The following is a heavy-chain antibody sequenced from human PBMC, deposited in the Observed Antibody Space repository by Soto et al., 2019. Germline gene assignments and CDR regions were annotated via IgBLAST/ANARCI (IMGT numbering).Heavy chain of an antibody. D-gene: IGHD3-3*01. V-gene: IGHV1-69*06. J-gene: IGHJ5*02. CDR1: GGTFSTYA. CDR2: ILPIFNKT. Sequence: QVQLVQSGADVKKPGSSVRVSCKASGGTFSTYAINWVRQAPGHGLEWMGVILPIFNKTHYAQNFQGRVTIIADKSTSTSYMELSRLRSEDTAVYYCARGGVQFLYKNYLDTLGQGTLVTVSS. CDR3: ARGGVQFLYKNYLDT.